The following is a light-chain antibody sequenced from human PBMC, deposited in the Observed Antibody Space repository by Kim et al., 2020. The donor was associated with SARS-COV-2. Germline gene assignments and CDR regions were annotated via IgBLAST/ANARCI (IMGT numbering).Light chain of an antibody. CDR3: CSFAGTYTWV. Sequence: GQSVTISCTGTSSDVGGYNHVSWYQQHPGKAPKVMIYDVTKRPSGVPDRFSGSKSGNTASLTISGLQAEDEADYYCCSFAGTYTWVFGGGTKLTVL. J-gene: IGLJ3*02. V-gene: IGLV2-11*03. CDR2: DVT. CDR1: SSDVGGYNH.